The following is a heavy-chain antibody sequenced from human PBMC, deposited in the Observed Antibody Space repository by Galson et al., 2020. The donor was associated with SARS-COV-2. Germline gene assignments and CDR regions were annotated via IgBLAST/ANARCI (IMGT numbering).Heavy chain of an antibody. CDR1: GFSFGDYA. CDR2: IKSKVYGETT. Sequence: GGSLRLSCTASGFSFGDYAVSWFRQAPGEGLEWVGFIKSKVYGETTQYAASVKGRFTISRDDSKSIAYLQMNSLKTEDTAVYYCTRFPGSVNFKGWFDPWGQGTLVTVSS. CDR3: TRFPGSVNFKGWFDP. J-gene: IGHJ5*02. V-gene: IGHV3-49*03. D-gene: IGHD3-10*01.